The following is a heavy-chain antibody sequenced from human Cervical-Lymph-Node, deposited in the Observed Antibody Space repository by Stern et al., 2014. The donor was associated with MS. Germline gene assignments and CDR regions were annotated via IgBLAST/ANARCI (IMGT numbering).Heavy chain of an antibody. CDR1: GYIFTDYY. CDR2: INPNSGGT. CDR3: ARGSGTAYDLRGDC. D-gene: IGHD3-3*01. V-gene: IGHV1-2*02. Sequence: QVQLVQSGAEARAPGASMKVSCKASGYIFTDYYLHWVRQAPGQGLEWLGWINPNSGGTNYAQNFQGRVTMTRDTSISTAYMELRWLGSADTAVYYCARGSGTAYDLRGDCWGQGTLVTVSS. J-gene: IGHJ4*01.